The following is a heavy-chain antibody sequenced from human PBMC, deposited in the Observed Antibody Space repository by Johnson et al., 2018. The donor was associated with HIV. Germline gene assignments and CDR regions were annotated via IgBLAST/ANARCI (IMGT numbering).Heavy chain of an antibody. J-gene: IGHJ3*02. CDR3: ARVRGATHVMGAFEI. V-gene: IGHV3-74*02. Sequence: EVQLVESGGGFVQPGGSLRLSCAASGFTFSSYWMHWVRQAPGKGLVWVSRINSDGSSTSYADSVKGRFTISRDNSKNTLYLQMNSLRAEATAVYYCARVRGATHVMGAFEIWGQGTMVTVSS. D-gene: IGHD1-26*01. CDR1: GFTFSSYW. CDR2: INSDGSST.